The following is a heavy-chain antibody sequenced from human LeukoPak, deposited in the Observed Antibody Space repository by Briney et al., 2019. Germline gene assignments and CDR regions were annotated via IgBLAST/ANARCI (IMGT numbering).Heavy chain of an antibody. D-gene: IGHD3-22*01. Sequence: GASVKVSCKVSGYTLTELSMHWVRQAPGKGLEWMGGFDPEDGETIYAQKFQGRVTMTEDTSTDTAYTELSSLRSEDTAMYYCATSSSYLRYYYYYMDVWGKGTTVTVSS. J-gene: IGHJ6*03. CDR3: ATSSSYLRYYYYYMDV. V-gene: IGHV1-24*01. CDR1: GYTLTELS. CDR2: FDPEDGET.